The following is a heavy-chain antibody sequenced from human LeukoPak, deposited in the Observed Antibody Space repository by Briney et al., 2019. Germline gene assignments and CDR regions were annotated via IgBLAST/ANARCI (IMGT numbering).Heavy chain of an antibody. V-gene: IGHV3-21*01. J-gene: IGHJ3*02. CDR2: ISSSSSYI. Sequence: GGSLRLSCAASGFTFSSYSMNWVRQAPGKGLEWVSSISSSSSYIYYADSVKGRFTISRDNAKNSLYLQMNSLRAEDTAVYYCARDLTHDAFDIWGQGTMVTVSS. CDR1: GFTFSSYS. D-gene: IGHD1-14*01. CDR3: ARDLTHDAFDI.